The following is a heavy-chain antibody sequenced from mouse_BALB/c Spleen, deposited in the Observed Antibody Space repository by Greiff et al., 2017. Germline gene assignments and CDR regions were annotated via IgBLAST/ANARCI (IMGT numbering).Heavy chain of an antibody. D-gene: IGHD1-2*01. CDR3: ARHSLLRDAMDY. V-gene: IGHV5-17*02. Sequence: DVKLVESGGGLVQPGGSRKLSCAASGFTFSSFGMHWVRQAPEKGLEWVAYISSGSSTIYYADTVKGRFTISRDNPKNTLFLQMTSLRSEDTAMYYCARHSLLRDAMDYWGQGTSVTVST. CDR2: ISSGSSTI. J-gene: IGHJ4*01. CDR1: GFTFSSFG.